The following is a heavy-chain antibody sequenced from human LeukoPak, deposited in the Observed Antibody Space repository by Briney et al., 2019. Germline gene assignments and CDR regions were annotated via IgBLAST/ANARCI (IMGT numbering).Heavy chain of an antibody. Sequence: SETLFLTCAVYGGSFTGYFWNWIRQSPGKGLEWIAEINDRGTTNYNPLLKSRVTISVDTSKNQFSLKLTSVTAADTGVYYCARDPTTVVTVPYYFDFWGQGTPVTVSS. V-gene: IGHV4-34*01. J-gene: IGHJ4*02. D-gene: IGHD4-23*01. CDR3: ARDPTTVVTVPYYFDF. CDR2: INDRGTT. CDR1: GGSFTGYF.